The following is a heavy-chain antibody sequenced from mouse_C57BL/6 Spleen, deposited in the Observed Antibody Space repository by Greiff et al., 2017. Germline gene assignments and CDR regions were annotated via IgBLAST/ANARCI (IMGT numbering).Heavy chain of an antibody. J-gene: IGHJ3*01. Sequence: DVHLVESGGDLVKPGGSLKLSCAASGFTFSSYGMSWVRQTPDKRLEWVATISSGGSYTYYPDSVKGQFTISRDNAKNTLYLQMSSLKSEDTAMYYCARRNYYGPFAYWGQGTLVTVSA. V-gene: IGHV5-6*01. CDR1: GFTFSSYG. CDR2: ISSGGSYT. CDR3: ARRNYYGPFAY. D-gene: IGHD1-1*01.